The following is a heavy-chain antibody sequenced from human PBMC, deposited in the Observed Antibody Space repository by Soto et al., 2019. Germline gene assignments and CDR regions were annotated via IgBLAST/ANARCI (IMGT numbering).Heavy chain of an antibody. CDR1: GGSISSYY. V-gene: IGHV4-59*01. Sequence: NPSETLSLTCTVSGGSISSYYWSWIRQPPGKGLGWIGYIYYIGSTNYNPSLKSRVTISVDTSKNQFSLKLSSVTAADTAVYYCARGLRRQLLNWFDPWGQGTLVTVSS. CDR3: ARGLRRQLLNWFDP. CDR2: IYYIGST. D-gene: IGHD2-2*01. J-gene: IGHJ5*02.